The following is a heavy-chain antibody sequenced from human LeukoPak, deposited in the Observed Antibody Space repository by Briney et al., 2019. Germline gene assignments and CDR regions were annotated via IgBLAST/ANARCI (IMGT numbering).Heavy chain of an antibody. D-gene: IGHD5-24*01. CDR3: ARDTAVERWLQSHYYYGMGV. Sequence: PGGSLRLSCAASGFTFSSYAMHWVRQAPGKGLEGVAVISYDGSNKYYADSVKGRFTISRDNSKNTLYLQMNSLRAEDTAVYYCARDTAVERWLQSHYYYGMGVWGQGTTVTVSS. CDR2: ISYDGSNK. J-gene: IGHJ6*02. CDR1: GFTFSSYA. V-gene: IGHV3-30-3*01.